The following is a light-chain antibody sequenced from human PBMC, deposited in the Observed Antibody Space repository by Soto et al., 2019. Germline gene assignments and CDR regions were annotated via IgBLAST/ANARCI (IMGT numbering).Light chain of an antibody. V-gene: IGKV1-33*01. CDR2: AAS. Sequence: DIQMTQSPSSLSASVGDRVTITCQASQDIKNYLNWYQQKPGKAPKLLIYAASNLETGVPSRFSGSGSGRSVTCSISSLQPEDIATYYCQQCDDFITFGGGTRIEIK. J-gene: IGKJ4*01. CDR3: QQCDDFIT. CDR1: QDIKNY.